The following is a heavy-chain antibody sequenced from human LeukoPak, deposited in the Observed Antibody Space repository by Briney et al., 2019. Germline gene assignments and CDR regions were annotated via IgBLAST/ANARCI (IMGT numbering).Heavy chain of an antibody. Sequence: ASVKVSCTASGYTFTSYGISWVRQAPGQGLEWMGWISAYNGNTNYAQKLQGRVTMTTDTSTTTAYMELRSLRSDDTAVYYCARGVVYCSGGSCFNWFDPWGQGTLVTVSS. D-gene: IGHD2-15*01. CDR1: GYTFTSYG. V-gene: IGHV1-18*04. CDR2: ISAYNGNT. J-gene: IGHJ5*02. CDR3: ARGVVYCSGGSCFNWFDP.